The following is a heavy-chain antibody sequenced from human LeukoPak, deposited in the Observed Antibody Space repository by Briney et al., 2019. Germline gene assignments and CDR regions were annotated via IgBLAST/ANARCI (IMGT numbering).Heavy chain of an antibody. Sequence: ASVKVSCKASGYTFTSYGISWVRQAPGQGLEWMGWISAYNGNTNYAQKLQGRVTMTTDTSTSTAYMELRSLRSDDTAVYYCARTYSGGWYEGYYFDYWGQGTLVTVSS. CDR2: ISAYNGNT. D-gene: IGHD6-19*01. CDR1: GYTFTSYG. V-gene: IGHV1-18*01. CDR3: ARTYSGGWYEGYYFDY. J-gene: IGHJ4*02.